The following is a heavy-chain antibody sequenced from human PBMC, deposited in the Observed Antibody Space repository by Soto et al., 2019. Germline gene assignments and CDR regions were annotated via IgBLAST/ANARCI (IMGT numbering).Heavy chain of an antibody. J-gene: IGHJ1*01. V-gene: IGHV3-23*01. Sequence: GGSLRLSCAASGFTFRNYAMSWVRQAPGKGLEWVSAISGSGGSTYYADSVKGRFTISRDNSKNTLYLQMNSLRAEDTAVYYCAKPNEQWLVQELYFQHWGQGTLVTV. D-gene: IGHD6-19*01. CDR2: ISGSGGST. CDR3: AKPNEQWLVQELYFQH. CDR1: GFTFRNYA.